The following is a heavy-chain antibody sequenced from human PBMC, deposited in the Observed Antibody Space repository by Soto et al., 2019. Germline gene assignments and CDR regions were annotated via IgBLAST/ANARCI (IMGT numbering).Heavy chain of an antibody. CDR3: AKDCGYDFWSGNNWFDP. Sequence: GSLSLSCAAAGFTFSSYAMSWVRQAPGKGLEWVSAISGSGGSTYYAHSVKGRFTISRDNYKNTLYLQMNSLRAEDTDVYYCAKDCGYDFWSGNNWFDPWGKGTLV. CDR2: ISGSGGST. D-gene: IGHD3-3*01. J-gene: IGHJ5*02. CDR1: GFTFSSYA. V-gene: IGHV3-23*01.